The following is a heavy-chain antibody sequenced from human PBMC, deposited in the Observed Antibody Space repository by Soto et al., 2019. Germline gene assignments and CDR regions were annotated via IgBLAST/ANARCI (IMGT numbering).Heavy chain of an antibody. V-gene: IGHV4-61*01. CDR3: ARDAGRYYDSTGYEFDY. Sequence: QVQLQESGPGLVKPSETLSLTCTVSGGSVSSGSYFWSWIRQPPGKGLEWIGYIYYSGSTNYNPSLKSRVTISVATSKNRFPLKLSAVTAADTAVYYCARDAGRYYDSTGYEFDYWGQGTLVTVSS. CDR2: IYYSGST. D-gene: IGHD3-22*01. CDR1: GGSVSSGSYF. J-gene: IGHJ4*02.